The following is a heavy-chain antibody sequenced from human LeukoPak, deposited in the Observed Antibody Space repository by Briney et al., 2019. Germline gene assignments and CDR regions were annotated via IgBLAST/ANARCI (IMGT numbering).Heavy chain of an antibody. CDR2: ISSSGNTI. Sequence: GGSLRLSCAASGFTFSSYEMNWVRQAPGKGLEWVSYISSSGNTIYYADSVKGRFTISRDNAKNSLYLQMNSLRAEDTAVYYYQRPSWPDYWGQGTLVTVSS. V-gene: IGHV3-48*03. J-gene: IGHJ4*02. CDR3: QRPSWPDY. D-gene: IGHD2-2*01. CDR1: GFTFSSYE.